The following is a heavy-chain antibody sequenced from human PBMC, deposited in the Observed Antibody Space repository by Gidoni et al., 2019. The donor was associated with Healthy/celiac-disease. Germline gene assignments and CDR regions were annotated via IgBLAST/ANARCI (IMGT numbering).Heavy chain of an antibody. CDR2: ISGSGGST. J-gene: IGHJ4*02. CDR3: ANARDFWSGYYYYFDY. CDR1: GFTFSSYA. D-gene: IGHD3-3*01. Sequence: EVQLLESGGGLVQPGGSLRLSCAASGFTFSSYAMSWVRQAPGKGLEWVSAISGSGGSTYYADSVKGRFTISRDNSKNTVYLQMKSLRAEDTAVYYCANARDFWSGYYYYFDYWGQGTLVTVSS. V-gene: IGHV3-23*01.